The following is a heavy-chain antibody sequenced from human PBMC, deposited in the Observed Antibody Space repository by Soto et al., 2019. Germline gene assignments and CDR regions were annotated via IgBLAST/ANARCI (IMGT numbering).Heavy chain of an antibody. Sequence: GASVKVSCKASGYTFTSYGISWVRQAPGQGLEWMGWISAYNGNTNYAQKLQGRVTMTTDTSTSTAYMELRSLRSDDTAVYYCAREPPHNRELERRFDYWGQGTLVTVSS. CDR3: AREPPHNRELERRFDY. CDR2: ISAYNGNT. V-gene: IGHV1-18*01. D-gene: IGHD1-1*01. J-gene: IGHJ4*02. CDR1: GYTFTSYG.